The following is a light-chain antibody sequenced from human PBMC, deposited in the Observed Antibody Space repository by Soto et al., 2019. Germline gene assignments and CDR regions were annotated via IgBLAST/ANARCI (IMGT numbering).Light chain of an antibody. CDR1: SSDVGGYNY. CDR3: SSYTSISTVGV. Sequence: QSVLTQPASMSGSPGQSITISCTGTSSDVGGYNYVSWYQQHPGKAPKLMIYEVSNRPSGVSNRFSGSKSGNTASLTISGLQAEDEADYYCSSYTSISTVGVFGTGTKVTVL. J-gene: IGLJ1*01. V-gene: IGLV2-14*01. CDR2: EVS.